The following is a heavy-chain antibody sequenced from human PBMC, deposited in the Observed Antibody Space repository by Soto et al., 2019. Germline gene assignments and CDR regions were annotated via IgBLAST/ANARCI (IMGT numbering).Heavy chain of an antibody. D-gene: IGHD6-13*01. CDR1: GFTFSSYS. CDR2: ISSSSSYI. V-gene: IGHV3-21*01. CDR3: ATDSPSIAAAGTGVGYFDY. J-gene: IGHJ4*02. Sequence: EVQLVESGGGLVKPGGSLRLSCAASGFTFSSYSMNWVRQAPGKGLEWVSSISSSSSYIYYADSVKGRFTISRDNAKNSLYLQMNSLRAEDTAVYYCATDSPSIAAAGTGVGYFDYWGQGTLVTVSS.